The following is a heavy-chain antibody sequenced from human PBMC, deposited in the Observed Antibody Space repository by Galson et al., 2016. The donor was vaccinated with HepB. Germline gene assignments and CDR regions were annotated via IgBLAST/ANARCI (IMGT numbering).Heavy chain of an antibody. CDR1: GYTFTSYG. CDR2: ISPYNANT. D-gene: IGHD1-14*01. CDR3: ARSLTPEYFDA. V-gene: IGHV1-18*01. J-gene: IGHJ4*02. Sequence: SCKASGYTFTSYGISWVRQAPGQGLEWMGWISPYNANTNSGQKLQDRVTMTTDSSTSTAYMEVRSLRSDDTAVYYCARSLTPEYFDAWGQGTLVFVSS.